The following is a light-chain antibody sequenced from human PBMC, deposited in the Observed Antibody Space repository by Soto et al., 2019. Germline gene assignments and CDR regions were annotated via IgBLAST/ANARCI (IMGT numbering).Light chain of an antibody. CDR3: LQDYNYPVT. J-gene: IGKJ1*01. CDR1: QSVFNNH. CDR2: GAS. V-gene: IGKV3D-7*01. Sequence: EIGLTHSAGTLSLYPGERATLSCRASQSVFNNHIGWYQQKPGQAPRLLIYGASTRATGIPARFSGSGSGTEFTLTINSLQSEDFATYYCLQDYNYPVTFGQGTKVDIK.